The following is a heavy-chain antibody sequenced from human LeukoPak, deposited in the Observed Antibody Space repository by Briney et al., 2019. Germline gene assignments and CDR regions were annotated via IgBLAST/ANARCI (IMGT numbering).Heavy chain of an antibody. Sequence: PSETLSLTCAVYGGSFSGYYWSWIRQPPGKGLEWIGEINHSGSTNYNPSLKSRVTISVDTSKNQFSLKLSSVTAADTAVYYCARVGPVPYYFDYWGQGTLVTVSS. CDR2: INHSGST. CDR3: ARVGPVPYYFDY. D-gene: IGHD3-10*02. J-gene: IGHJ4*02. CDR1: GGSFSGYY. V-gene: IGHV4-34*01.